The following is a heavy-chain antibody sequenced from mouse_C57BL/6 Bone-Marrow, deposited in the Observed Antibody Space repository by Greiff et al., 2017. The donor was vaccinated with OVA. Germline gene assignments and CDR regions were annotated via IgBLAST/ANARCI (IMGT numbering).Heavy chain of an antibody. CDR2: IHPSDSDT. V-gene: IGHV1-74*01. Sequence: VKQRPGQGLEWIGRIHPSDSDTNYNQKFKGKATLTVDKSSSTAYMQLSSLTSEDSAVYYCAISYGSNWYFDVWGTGTTVTVSS. D-gene: IGHD1-1*01. J-gene: IGHJ1*03. CDR3: AISYGSNWYFDV.